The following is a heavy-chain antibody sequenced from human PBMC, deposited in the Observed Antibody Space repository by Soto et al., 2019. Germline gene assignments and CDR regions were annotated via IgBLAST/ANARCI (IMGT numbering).Heavy chain of an antibody. CDR3: VNLPYQRTFGGAMFRVH. J-gene: IGHJ4*02. D-gene: IGHD3-16*01. Sequence: GGSLRLSCAASGLTFSSYVMHWVRQAPGKGLEWVAAISSDGSNEYFADSVRGRFTISRDNSKNTLSLQMDSLRAEDTAIYYCVNLPYQRTFGGAMFRVHWGQGTRVTVSS. CDR2: ISSDGSNE. V-gene: IGHV3-30*18. CDR1: GLTFSSYV.